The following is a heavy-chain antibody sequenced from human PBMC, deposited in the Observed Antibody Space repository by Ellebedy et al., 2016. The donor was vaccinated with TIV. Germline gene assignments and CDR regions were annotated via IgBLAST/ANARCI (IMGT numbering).Heavy chain of an antibody. D-gene: IGHD3-10*01. CDR3: ARDHGLLWSFSYYFDY. V-gene: IGHV3-23*01. Sequence: GESLKISCAASGFTFSSYAMSWVRQAPGKGLEWVSAISGSGGSTYYADSVKGRFTISRDNSKNTLYLQMNSLRAEDTAVYYCARDHGLLWSFSYYFDYWGQGTLVTVSS. CDR1: GFTFSSYA. CDR2: ISGSGGST. J-gene: IGHJ4*02.